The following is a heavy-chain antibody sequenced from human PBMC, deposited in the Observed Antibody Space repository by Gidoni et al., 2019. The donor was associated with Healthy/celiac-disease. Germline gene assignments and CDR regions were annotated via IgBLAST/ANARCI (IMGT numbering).Heavy chain of an antibody. CDR1: GFTVCRHY. Sequence: EVQLVESGGGLVQPGVSLRLSCAASGFTVCRHYISWVRQAPGKGLECVSVIYSGGSIYDADSVKCVFTISRDNSKNTLYLQMNSLRAEDTAVYYCARDRGRVVPEGGMDVWGQGTTVTVSS. CDR3: ARDRGRVVPEGGMDV. J-gene: IGHJ6*02. D-gene: IGHD2-2*01. CDR2: IYSGGSI. V-gene: IGHV3-66*01.